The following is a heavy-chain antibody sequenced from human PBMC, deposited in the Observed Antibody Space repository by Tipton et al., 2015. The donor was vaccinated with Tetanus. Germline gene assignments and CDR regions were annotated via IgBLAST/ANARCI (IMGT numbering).Heavy chain of an antibody. D-gene: IGHD6-13*01. CDR1: GFTFSDFS. V-gene: IGHV3-48*02. J-gene: IGHJ4*02. Sequence: AASGFTFSDFSMNWVRQAPGKGLQWISYISRTSGTIYYADSVKGRFTVSRDNAKNALYLQMNSLRDEGTAVYYCARDGYSSSWDFDYWGQGTLVTVSS. CDR2: ISRTSGTI. CDR3: ARDGYSSSWDFDY.